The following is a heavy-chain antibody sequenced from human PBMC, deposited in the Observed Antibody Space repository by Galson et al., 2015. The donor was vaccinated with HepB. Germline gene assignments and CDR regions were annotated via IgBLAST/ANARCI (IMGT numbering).Heavy chain of an antibody. CDR2: IKSKTDGGTT. CDR1: GFTFSSYW. Sequence: SLRLSCAASGFTFSSYWMSWVRQAPGKGLEWVGRIKSKTDGGTTDYAAPVKGRFTISRDDSKNTLYLQMNSLKTEDTAVYYCTTAGSGSYYGRRYYYYMDVWGKGTTVTVSS. V-gene: IGHV3-15*01. J-gene: IGHJ6*03. D-gene: IGHD1-26*01. CDR3: TTAGSGSYYGRRYYYYMDV.